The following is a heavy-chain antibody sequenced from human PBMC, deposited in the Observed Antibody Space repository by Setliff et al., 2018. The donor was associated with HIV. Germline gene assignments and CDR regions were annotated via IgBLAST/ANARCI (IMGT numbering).Heavy chain of an antibody. V-gene: IGHV1-24*01. Sequence: ASVKVSCKVSGYTLSELSVHWVRQAPGKGLEWMGGFDPEDGERIYAQKFQDRVTMTEDTSSDTAYMEMSGLTSEDTAVYYCARGDVVHRLDPWGQGTLVTVSS. D-gene: IGHD2-15*01. CDR1: GYTLSELS. CDR2: FDPEDGER. CDR3: ARGDVVHRLDP. J-gene: IGHJ5*02.